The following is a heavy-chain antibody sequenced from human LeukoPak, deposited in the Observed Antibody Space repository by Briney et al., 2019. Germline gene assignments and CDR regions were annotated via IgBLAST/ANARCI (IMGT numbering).Heavy chain of an antibody. CDR1: GFPFSGYW. CDR3: SRSLDY. CDR2: INQDGTNQ. J-gene: IGHJ4*02. Sequence: GGSLRLSCVASGFPFSGYWMDWVRQAPGKGMEWVANINQDGTNQYYAGSVRGRFSISRDNAKNSLYLQMNSLRAEDTGVYYCSRSLDYLGQGALVTVSS. V-gene: IGHV3-7*01.